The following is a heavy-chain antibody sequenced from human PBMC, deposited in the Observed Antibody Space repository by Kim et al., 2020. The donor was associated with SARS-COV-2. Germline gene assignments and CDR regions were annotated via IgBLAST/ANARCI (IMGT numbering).Heavy chain of an antibody. CDR3: TRVLHYSHRWWDAFD. V-gene: IGHV3-73*01. J-gene: IGHJ3*01. CDR2: IRSKTNSYAT. CDR1: GFTFSDSA. D-gene: IGHD1-26*01. Sequence: GGSLRLSCAASGFTFSDSAMYWVRQASGKGLEWVGRIRSKTNSYATAYDVSVKGRFIISRDDSKNTAYLQMNSLKTEDTAIYYCTRVLHYSHRWWDAFD.